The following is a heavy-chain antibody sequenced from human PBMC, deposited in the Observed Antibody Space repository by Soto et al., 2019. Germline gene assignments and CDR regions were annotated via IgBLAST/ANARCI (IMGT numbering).Heavy chain of an antibody. D-gene: IGHD1-1*01. J-gene: IGHJ3*02. CDR1: GYTFTSYY. Sequence: QVQLVQSGAEVKKPGASVKVSCKASGYTFTSYYMHWVRQAPGQGLEWMGIINPSGGSTSYAQKFQGRVTMTRDTSTSTVYMELSSLRSEDTAVYYCASLREPQQLPTYNEGDAFDIWGQGTMVTVSS. CDR2: INPSGGST. CDR3: ASLREPQQLPTYNEGDAFDI. V-gene: IGHV1-46*01.